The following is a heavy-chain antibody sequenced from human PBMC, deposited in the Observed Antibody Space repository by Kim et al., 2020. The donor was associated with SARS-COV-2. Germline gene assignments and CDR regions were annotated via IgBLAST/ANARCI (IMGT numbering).Heavy chain of an antibody. Sequence: TNWHTNYNPSLSSRVTSSLDTSKNQFSLKLTSVTAADTAVYYCARVFENWGQGILATVSS. J-gene: IGHJ4*02. CDR2: TNWHT. V-gene: IGHV4-4*07. CDR3: ARVFEN.